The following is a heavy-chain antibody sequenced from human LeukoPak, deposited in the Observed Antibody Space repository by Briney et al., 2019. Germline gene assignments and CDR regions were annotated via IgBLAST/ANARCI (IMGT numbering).Heavy chain of an antibody. CDR3: ERECCSGVSRYYFDY. CDR2: IYHSGNT. D-gene: IGHD2-15*01. CDR1: GYSISSGYY. V-gene: IGHV4-38-2*02. Sequence: SETLSLTCTVSGYSISSGYYWGWIRQPPGKGLEWIGSIYHSGNTYYNPSLKSRVTISVDTSKNQFSLKLSSVTAADTAVYYCERECCSGVSRYYFDYWGQGTLVTVSS. J-gene: IGHJ4*02.